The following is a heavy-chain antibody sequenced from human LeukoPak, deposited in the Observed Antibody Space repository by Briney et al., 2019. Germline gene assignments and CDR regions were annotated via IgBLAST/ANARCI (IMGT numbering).Heavy chain of an antibody. CDR1: GFTFSSYS. D-gene: IGHD6-19*01. CDR2: ISSSSSYI. Sequence: PGGSLRLSCAASGFTFSSYSMNWVRQAPGKGLEWVSSISSSSSYIYYADSVKGRFTISRDNAKNSLYLQMNSLRAEDMALYYCAKASSGWYGAPFDHWGQGTLVTVSS. J-gene: IGHJ4*02. V-gene: IGHV3-21*04. CDR3: AKASSGWYGAPFDH.